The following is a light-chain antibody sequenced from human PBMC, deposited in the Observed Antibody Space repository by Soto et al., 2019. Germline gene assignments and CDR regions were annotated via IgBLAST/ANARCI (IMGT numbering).Light chain of an antibody. Sequence: QSVLTQPASVSGSPGQSITISCTGTSSDVGGYNYVSWYQHHPGKAPKVMIYDVSDRPSGVSNRFSGSKSGNTASLTISGLQAEDEADYYCGSYRDSSPRYVFGTGTKVTDL. V-gene: IGLV2-14*03. CDR3: GSYRDSSPRYV. J-gene: IGLJ1*01. CDR1: SSDVGGYNY. CDR2: DVS.